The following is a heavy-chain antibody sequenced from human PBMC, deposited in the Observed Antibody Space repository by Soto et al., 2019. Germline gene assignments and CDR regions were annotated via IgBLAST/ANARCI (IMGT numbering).Heavy chain of an antibody. D-gene: IGHD1-26*01. CDR1: GFTFSSYS. CDR3: ARDRSGNYLFDY. J-gene: IGHJ4*02. CDR2: ISSSGSYI. V-gene: IGHV3-21*01. Sequence: ESVGGLVKPGGSLRLSCAASGFTFSSYSMNWVRQAPGKGLEWVSSISSSGSYIYYADSVKGRFTISRDNAKNSLYLQMNSLRAEDTAVYYCARDRSGNYLFDYWGQGPLVTVSS.